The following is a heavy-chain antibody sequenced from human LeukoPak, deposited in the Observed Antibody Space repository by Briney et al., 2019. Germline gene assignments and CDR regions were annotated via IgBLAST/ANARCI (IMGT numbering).Heavy chain of an antibody. CDR2: IWYDGSNK. J-gene: IGHJ4*02. D-gene: IGHD3-16*01. CDR1: GFTFSSYG. Sequence: AGRSLRLSCAASGFTFSSYGMHWVRQAPGKGLEWVAVIWYDGSNKYYADSVKGRFTISRDNSKNTLYLQMNSLRAEDTAVYYCAKGSRIWGNYYFDFWGQGTLVTVSS. V-gene: IGHV3-33*06. CDR3: AKGSRIWGNYYFDF.